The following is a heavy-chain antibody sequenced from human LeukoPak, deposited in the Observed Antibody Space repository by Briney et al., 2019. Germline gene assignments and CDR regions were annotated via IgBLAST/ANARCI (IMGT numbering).Heavy chain of an antibody. CDR3: ARVSYSSSFLFREV. CDR1: GYTFTSYD. D-gene: IGHD6-6*01. CDR2: MNPNSGNT. J-gene: IGHJ4*02. Sequence: ASVNVSCKASGYTFTSYDINWVRQATGQGLEWMGWMNPNSGNTGYAQKFQGRVTMTRNTSISTAYMELSSLSSEDTAVYYCARVSYSSSFLFREVWGQGTLVTVSS. V-gene: IGHV1-8*01.